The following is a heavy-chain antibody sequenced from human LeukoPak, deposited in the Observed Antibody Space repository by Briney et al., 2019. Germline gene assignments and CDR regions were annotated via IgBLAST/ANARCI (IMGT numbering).Heavy chain of an antibody. D-gene: IGHD6-19*01. V-gene: IGHV3-15*01. Sequence: GGSLRLSCAASGFTFNSYAMTWVRQAPGKGLEWVGRIKSKTDGGTTDYAAPVKGRFTISRDDSKNTLYLQMNSLKTEDTAVYYCTTGDGSGWYDAFDYWGQGTLVTVSS. CDR1: GFTFNSYA. CDR3: TTGDGSGWYDAFDY. J-gene: IGHJ4*02. CDR2: IKSKTDGGTT.